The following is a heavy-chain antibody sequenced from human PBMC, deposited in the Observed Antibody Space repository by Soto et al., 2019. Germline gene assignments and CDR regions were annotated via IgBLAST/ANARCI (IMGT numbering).Heavy chain of an antibody. CDR2: ISWNSGSI. J-gene: IGHJ6*03. Sequence: PGGSLRLSCAASGFTFDDYAMHWVRQAPGKGLEWVSGISWNSGSIGYADSVKGRFTISRDNAKNSLYLQMNSLRAEDTALYYCAKDGSGWYLNYMDVWGKGTTVTVSS. D-gene: IGHD6-19*01. CDR3: AKDGSGWYLNYMDV. CDR1: GFTFDDYA. V-gene: IGHV3-9*01.